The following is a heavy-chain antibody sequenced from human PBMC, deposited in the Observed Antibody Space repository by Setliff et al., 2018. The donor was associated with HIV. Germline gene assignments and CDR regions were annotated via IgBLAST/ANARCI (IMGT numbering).Heavy chain of an antibody. V-gene: IGHV4-39*02. CDR1: GGSVSSRGYY. D-gene: IGHD2-8*01. J-gene: IGHJ3*02. CDR3: ARPTTGVGGGAAFDI. Sequence: PSETLSLTCTVSGGSVSSRGYYWGWIRQPPGKGPEWIANILYGGNTYYNPFLKSRVTISVDTSKNHFSLKLNSVTAADTAVYFCARPTTGVGGGAAFDIWGQGTMVT. CDR2: ILYGGNT.